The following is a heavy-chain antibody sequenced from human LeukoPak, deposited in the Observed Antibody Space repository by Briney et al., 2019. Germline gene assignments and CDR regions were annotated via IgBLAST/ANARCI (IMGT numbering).Heavy chain of an antibody. CDR3: ARAGYCSGGSCYPRPTA. J-gene: IGHJ5*02. CDR2: IYYSGST. CDR1: GGSISSSSYY. Sequence: SETLSLTCTVSGGSISSSSYYWGWIRQPPGKGLEWIGSIYYSGSTYYNPSLKSRVTISVDTSKNQFSLKLSSVTAADTAVYYCARAGYCSGGSCYPRPTAWGQGTLVTVSS. D-gene: IGHD2-15*01. V-gene: IGHV4-39*07.